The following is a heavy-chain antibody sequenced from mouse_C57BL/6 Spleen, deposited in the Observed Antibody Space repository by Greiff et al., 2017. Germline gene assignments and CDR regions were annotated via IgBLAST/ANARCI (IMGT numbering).Heavy chain of an antibody. Sequence: VQLQQSGAELARPGASVKLSCKASGYTFTSYGISWVKQRTGQGLEWIGEIYPRSGNTNYNEKFKGKATLTADKSSSTAYMELRSLTSVDSAVYFGARDYYGSSPHWYFDVWGTGTTVTVSS. J-gene: IGHJ1*03. D-gene: IGHD1-1*01. CDR1: GYTFTSYG. V-gene: IGHV1-81*01. CDR2: IYPRSGNT. CDR3: ARDYYGSSPHWYFDV.